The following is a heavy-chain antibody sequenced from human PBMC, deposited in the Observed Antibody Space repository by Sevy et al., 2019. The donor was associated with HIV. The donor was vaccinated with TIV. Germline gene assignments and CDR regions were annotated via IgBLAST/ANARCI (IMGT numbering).Heavy chain of an antibody. J-gene: IGHJ4*02. Sequence: GGSLRLSCAASGFTFSDYYMSWLRQAPGKGLEWISYISAGSTYTNYADSVKGRFTISRENAKNSLYLQMNSLRGEDTAVYYCARDRRNYGGQYFDYWGQGTLVTVSS. D-gene: IGHD4-17*01. CDR1: GFTFSDYY. CDR2: ISAGSTYT. V-gene: IGHV3-11*06. CDR3: ARDRRNYGGQYFDY.